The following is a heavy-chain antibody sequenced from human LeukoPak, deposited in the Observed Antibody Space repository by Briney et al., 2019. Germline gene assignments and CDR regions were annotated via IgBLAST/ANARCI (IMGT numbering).Heavy chain of an antibody. V-gene: IGHV4-59*01. Sequence: SETLSLTCTVSGGSISSYYWSWIRQPPGKGLEWIGYIYYSGSTNYNPSLKSRVTISVDTSKNQSSLKLSSVTAADTAVYYCARDVWSGYLSNYYYYYMDVWGKGTTVTVSS. D-gene: IGHD3-3*01. CDR2: IYYSGST. CDR1: GGSISSYY. CDR3: ARDVWSGYLSNYYYYYMDV. J-gene: IGHJ6*03.